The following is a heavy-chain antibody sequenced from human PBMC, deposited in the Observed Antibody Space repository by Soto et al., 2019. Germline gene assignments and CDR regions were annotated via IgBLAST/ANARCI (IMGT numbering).Heavy chain of an antibody. CDR1: GFTFTSYA. Sequence: EVQLLESGGGLVQPGGSLRLSCAASGFTFTSYAMNWVRQAPGKGLVWVSAISGSGDNTYYADSVKGRFAISRDNSKNTLYLQMNSLRAEDTAVYYCAKVPIFGVVSRSYGMDVWGQGTTVTVSS. CDR3: AKVPIFGVVSRSYGMDV. J-gene: IGHJ6*02. CDR2: ISGSGDNT. D-gene: IGHD3-3*02. V-gene: IGHV3-23*01.